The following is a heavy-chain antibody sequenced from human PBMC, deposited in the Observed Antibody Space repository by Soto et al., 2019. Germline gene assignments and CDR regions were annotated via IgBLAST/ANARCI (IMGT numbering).Heavy chain of an antibody. CDR3: ARREGVGGGHDI. Sequence: QMQLQESGPGLVKPSETLSLTCTVSGGSISGYYWSWIRQPAGKGLEWIGRIYSSGSTNDNPSLQGRVSMSVDTWRNQFSLRLNSVTAADTAVYYCARREGVGGGHDIWGQGTMVTVSS. CDR1: GGSISGYY. J-gene: IGHJ3*02. V-gene: IGHV4-4*07. CDR2: IYSSGST. D-gene: IGHD1-26*01.